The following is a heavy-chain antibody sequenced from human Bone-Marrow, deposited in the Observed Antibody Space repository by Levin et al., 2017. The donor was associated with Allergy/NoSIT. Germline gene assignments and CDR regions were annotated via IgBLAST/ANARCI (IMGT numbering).Heavy chain of an antibody. V-gene: IGHV3-15*01. Sequence: GESLKISCTASGITFSNAWMSWARQAPGKGLEWVGRIKSKTDGGTADYASPVKGRFTISRDDSRNTLYLQMNSLKTEDTAVYYCTTYISSWYYFDNWGQGTLVTVSS. CDR2: IKSKTDGGTA. D-gene: IGHD6-13*01. CDR1: GITFSNAW. J-gene: IGHJ4*02. CDR3: TTYISSWYYFDN.